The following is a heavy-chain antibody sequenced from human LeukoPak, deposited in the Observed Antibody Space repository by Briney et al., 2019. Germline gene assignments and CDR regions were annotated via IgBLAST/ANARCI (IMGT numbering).Heavy chain of an antibody. J-gene: IGHJ4*02. CDR2: FDPEDGET. D-gene: IGHD5-18*01. V-gene: IGHV1-24*01. CDR3: ATSPLVDTAMGFDY. Sequence: ASVKVSCKVSGYTLTELSMHWVRQAPGRGLEWMGGFDPEDGETIYAQKFQGRVTMTEDTSTDTAYMELSSLRSEDTAVYYCATSPLVDTAMGFDYWGQGTLVTVSS. CDR1: GYTLTELS.